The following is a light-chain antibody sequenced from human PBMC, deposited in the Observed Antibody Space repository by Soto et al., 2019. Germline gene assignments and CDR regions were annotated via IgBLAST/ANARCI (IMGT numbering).Light chain of an antibody. CDR3: QQYDNWPWT. CDR1: QSLGSD. Sequence: EIVMTQSPATLSVSPGERATLSCRASQSLGSDLAWYQQKPGQAPSLLIYGASRRATGFPARFSGSGSGTDLTITISSLQSEDFEVYYCQQYDNWPWTFGQGTKVDIK. V-gene: IGKV3-15*01. CDR2: GAS. J-gene: IGKJ1*01.